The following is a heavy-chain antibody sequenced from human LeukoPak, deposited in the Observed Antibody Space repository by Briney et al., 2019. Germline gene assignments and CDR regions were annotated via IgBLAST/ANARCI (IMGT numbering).Heavy chain of an antibody. V-gene: IGHV1-24*01. CDR2: IRPETGEP. D-gene: IGHD3-10*01. Sequence: ASVKVSCKISGFGLSVLSIHWMRQAPGKGLEWVGGIRPETGEPIFAQKFRGRVTITEDAFTDTGYLELRGLTSEDTAVYYCSTDSGRSYFYFDFWGQGTLVTVSS. CDR1: GFGLSVLS. J-gene: IGHJ4*02. CDR3: STDSGRSYFYFDF.